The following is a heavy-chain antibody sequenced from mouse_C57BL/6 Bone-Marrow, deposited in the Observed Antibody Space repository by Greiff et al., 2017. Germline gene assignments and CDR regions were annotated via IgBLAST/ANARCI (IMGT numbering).Heavy chain of an antibody. CDR3: AGFRGFAY. V-gene: IGHV3-6*01. J-gene: IGHJ3*01. CDR1: GYSITSGYY. CDR2: ISYDGSN. Sequence: EVQLVESGPGLVKPSQSLSLTCSVTGYSITSGYYWNWIRQFPGNKLEWMGYISYDGSNNYNPSLKNRISITRDTSKNQFFLKLNSVTTEDTATYYCAGFRGFAYWGQGTLVTVSA.